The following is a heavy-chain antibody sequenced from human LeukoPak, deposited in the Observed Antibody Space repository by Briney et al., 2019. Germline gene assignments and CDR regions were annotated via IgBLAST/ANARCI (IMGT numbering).Heavy chain of an antibody. CDR1: GGSINSHY. D-gene: IGHD6-13*01. V-gene: IGHV4-59*11. Sequence: SSETLSLTCSVSGGSINSHYWSWIRQSPGKGLEWIGYVFNGGSTNYNPSLKSRVTMSLDTSRDQFSLRLSSVTAADTAIYYCASRPAGSTWYGVFDFWSQGTLVTVSS. CDR2: VFNGGST. J-gene: IGHJ4*02. CDR3: ASRPAGSTWYGVFDF.